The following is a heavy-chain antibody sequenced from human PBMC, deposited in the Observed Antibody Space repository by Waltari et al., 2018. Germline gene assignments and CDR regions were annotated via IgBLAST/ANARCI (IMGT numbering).Heavy chain of an antibody. CDR2: IYSGGST. CDR1: GFTFSSYA. J-gene: IGHJ4*02. D-gene: IGHD6-6*01. Sequence: EVQLVESGGGLVQPGGSLRLSCAASGFTFSSYAMSWVRQAPGKGLEWVSVIYSGGSTYYADSVKGRFTISRDNSKNTLYLQMNSLRAEDTAVYYCATSADSSSSPIDYWGQGTLVTVSS. V-gene: IGHV3-23*03. CDR3: ATSADSSSSPIDY.